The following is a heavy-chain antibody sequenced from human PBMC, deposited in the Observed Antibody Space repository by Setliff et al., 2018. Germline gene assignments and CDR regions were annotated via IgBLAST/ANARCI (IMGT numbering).Heavy chain of an antibody. CDR2: ISGSSVDT. J-gene: IGHJ4*02. CDR3: ALGYYSQYRSYFDD. Sequence: GGSLRLSCAASGFTFSSYAMSWVRQTPGKGLEWVSGISGSSVDTYYVDSVKGRFTISRDNSKNTLYLQMNSLGAEDTAMYYCALGYYSQYRSYFDDWGPGTQVTVSS. V-gene: IGHV3-23*01. D-gene: IGHD3-10*01. CDR1: GFTFSSYA.